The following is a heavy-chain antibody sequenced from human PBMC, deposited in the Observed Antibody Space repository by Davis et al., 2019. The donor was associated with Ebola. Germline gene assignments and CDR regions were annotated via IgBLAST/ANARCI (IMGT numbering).Heavy chain of an antibody. CDR3: ARVSRAARIHLDY. V-gene: IGHV1-69*13. CDR2: IIPIFGTP. CDR1: GGTFSNYA. D-gene: IGHD6-6*01. Sequence: AASVKVSCKASGGTFSNYAINWVRQAPGQGLEWMGGIIPIFGTPNYAQRFQGRVTITADESTSTAYMELSSLRSEDTAVYYCARVSRAARIHLDYWGQGTLVTVSS. J-gene: IGHJ4*02.